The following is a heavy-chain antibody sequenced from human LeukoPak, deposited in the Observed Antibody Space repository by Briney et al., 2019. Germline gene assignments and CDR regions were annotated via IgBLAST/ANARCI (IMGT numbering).Heavy chain of an antibody. J-gene: IGHJ4*02. Sequence: SETLSLTCSVSGGSISGYYWSWIRQPPGKALEWIGHIHYSGSTNYNPSLNSRVTVSVDPSKNQLSLKLISVTAADTAVYYCAIHPPPHYYDSSGFFDSWGQGILVSVSS. CDR1: GGSISGYY. CDR3: AIHPPPHYYDSSGFFDS. D-gene: IGHD3-22*01. CDR2: IHYSGST. V-gene: IGHV4-59*08.